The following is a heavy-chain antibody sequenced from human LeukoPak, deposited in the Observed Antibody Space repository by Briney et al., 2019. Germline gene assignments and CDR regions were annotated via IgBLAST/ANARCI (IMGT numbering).Heavy chain of an antibody. CDR2: IWYDGSNK. V-gene: IGHV3-33*01. CDR3: ARPRYCSGGSCYLSD. CDR1: GFTFSSYG. J-gene: IGHJ4*02. Sequence: PGGSLRLSCLSSGFTFSSYGMHWVRQAPGKGLEWVAFIWYDGSNKYYADSVKGRFTISRDNSENTLYLQMSSLRDDDTAVYYCARPRYCSGGSCYLSDWGQGTLVTVSS. D-gene: IGHD2-15*01.